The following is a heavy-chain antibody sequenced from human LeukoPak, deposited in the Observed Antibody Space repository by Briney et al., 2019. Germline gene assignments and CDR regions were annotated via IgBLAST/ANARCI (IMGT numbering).Heavy chain of an antibody. CDR2: ISYDGSNK. CDR1: GFTFSSYA. Sequence: GGSLRLSCAASGFTFSSYAMHWVRQAPGKGLEWVVVISYDGSNKYYADSVKGRFTISRDNSKNTLYLQMNSLRAEDTAVYYCARGLSSSSPPGYWGQGTLVTVSS. V-gene: IGHV3-30*04. CDR3: ARGLSSSSPPGY. D-gene: IGHD6-13*01. J-gene: IGHJ4*02.